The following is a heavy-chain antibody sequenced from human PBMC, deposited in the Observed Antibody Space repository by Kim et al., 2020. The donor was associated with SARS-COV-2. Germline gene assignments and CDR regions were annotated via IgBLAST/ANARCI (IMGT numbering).Heavy chain of an antibody. V-gene: IGHV1-24*01. D-gene: IGHD6-13*01. J-gene: IGHJ6*02. CDR1: GYTLTELS. CDR3: AIAPVAAAGMNYYYGMDV. Sequence: ASVKVSCKVSGYTLTELSMHWVRQAPGKGLEWMGGFDPEDGETIYAQKFQGRVTMTEDTSTDTAYMELSSLRSEDTAVYYCAIAPVAAAGMNYYYGMDVWGQGTTVTVSS. CDR2: FDPEDGET.